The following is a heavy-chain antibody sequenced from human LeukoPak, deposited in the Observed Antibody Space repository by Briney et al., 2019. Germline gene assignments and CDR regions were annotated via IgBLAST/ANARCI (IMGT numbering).Heavy chain of an antibody. CDR1: GFTFSSYW. D-gene: IGHD1-26*01. Sequence: GGSLRLSCAASGFTFSSYWMSWVRQAPGKGLEWVANIKQDGSEKYYVDSVKGRFTISRDNAKNSLYQQMNSLRAEDTAVYYCARPAVSGDTDYWGQGTLVTVSS. CDR2: IKQDGSEK. CDR3: ARPAVSGDTDY. J-gene: IGHJ4*02. V-gene: IGHV3-7*01.